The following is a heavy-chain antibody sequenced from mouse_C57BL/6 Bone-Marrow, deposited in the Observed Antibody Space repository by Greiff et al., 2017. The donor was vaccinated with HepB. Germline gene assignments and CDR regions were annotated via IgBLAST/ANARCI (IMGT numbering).Heavy chain of an antibody. Sequence: QVQLQQPGAELVKPGASVKMSCKASGYTFTGYWIHWVKQRPGQGLEWIGDIYPGSGSTNYDEKFKSKATLTVDNSSSTAYLQLSSLTSEDTAVYYCARRGTTVEAYDFDYWGQGTTLTVSS. CDR2: IYPGSGST. CDR3: ARRGTTVEAYDFDY. V-gene: IGHV1-55*01. D-gene: IGHD1-1*01. J-gene: IGHJ2*01. CDR1: GYTFTGYW.